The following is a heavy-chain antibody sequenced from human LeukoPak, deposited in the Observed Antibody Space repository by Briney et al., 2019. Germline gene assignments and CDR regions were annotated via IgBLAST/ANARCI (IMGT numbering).Heavy chain of an antibody. CDR1: GFTFDDYA. D-gene: IGHD3-9*01. J-gene: IGHJ5*02. Sequence: GGSLRLSCAASGFTFDDYAMHWVRQAPGKGLEWVSGISWNSGSIGYADSVKGRFTISRDNAKNSLYLQMNSLRAEDTALYYCAKGGDYDILTGGNWFDPWGQGTLVTVSS. CDR2: ISWNSGSI. V-gene: IGHV3-9*01. CDR3: AKGGDYDILTGGNWFDP.